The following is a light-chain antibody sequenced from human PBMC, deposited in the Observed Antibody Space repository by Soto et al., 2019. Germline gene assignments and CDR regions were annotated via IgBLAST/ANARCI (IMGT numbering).Light chain of an antibody. CDR1: QSVSSRY. J-gene: IGKJ4*01. CDR3: QQYGSSLTLT. V-gene: IGKV3-20*01. Sequence: EIVLTQSPGTLCLSPGERATLSCRASQSVSSRYLAWYQQKPGQAPRLVIYGASNRANGIPGRFSGSGSGTDFTLTISRLEPEDFAVYYCQQYGSSLTLTFGGGTKVDIK. CDR2: GAS.